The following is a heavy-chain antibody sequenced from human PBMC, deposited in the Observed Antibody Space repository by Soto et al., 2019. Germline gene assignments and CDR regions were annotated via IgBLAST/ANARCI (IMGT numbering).Heavy chain of an antibody. D-gene: IGHD1-1*01. J-gene: IGHJ3*02. V-gene: IGHV3-23*01. Sequence: GGSLRLSCAVSGFICSSYDMSWVRQAPGKGLEWVSTILVGGSPHYEDSVKGRFTISRDTSKNTVYLQMNSLTAGDTAVYYCAKATATSGGAFEIYGQGAMITVSS. CDR2: ILVGGSP. CDR1: GFICSSYD. CDR3: AKATATSGGAFEI.